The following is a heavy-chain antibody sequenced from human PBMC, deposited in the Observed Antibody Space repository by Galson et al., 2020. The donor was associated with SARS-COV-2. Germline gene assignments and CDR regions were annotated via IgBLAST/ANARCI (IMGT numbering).Heavy chain of an antibody. CDR1: GFTFSSYG. CDR3: AKGERITMIVVVNLFDY. Sequence: TGGSLRLSCAASGFTFSSYGMHWVRQAPGKGLEWVAVISYDGSNKYYADSVKGRFTISRDNSKNTLYLQMNSLRAEDTAVYYCAKGERITMIVVVNLFDYWGQGTLVTVSS. CDR2: ISYDGSNK. V-gene: IGHV3-30*18. D-gene: IGHD3-22*01. J-gene: IGHJ4*02.